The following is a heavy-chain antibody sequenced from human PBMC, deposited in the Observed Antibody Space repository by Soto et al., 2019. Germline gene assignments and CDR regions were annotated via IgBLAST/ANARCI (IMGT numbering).Heavy chain of an antibody. D-gene: IGHD5-18*01. Sequence: PGGSLRLSCAASGFTFSDFAMNWVRQAPGKGLEWVSGISAAGGSTSYADSVKGRFTISRDNSKSTLFLQMNSLRAEDTAIYYCSKATGYIYGVIDYWGQGTLVTVSS. V-gene: IGHV3-23*01. CDR2: ISAAGGST. CDR1: GFTFSDFA. J-gene: IGHJ4*02. CDR3: SKATGYIYGVIDY.